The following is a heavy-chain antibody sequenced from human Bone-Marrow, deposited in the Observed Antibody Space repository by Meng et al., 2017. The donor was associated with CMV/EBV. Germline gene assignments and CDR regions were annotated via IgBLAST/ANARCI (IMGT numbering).Heavy chain of an antibody. CDR2: IKQDGSEK. Sequence: GESLKISCAASGFTFSSYWMSWVRQAPGKGLEWVANIKQDGSEKYYVDSVKGRFTISRDNAKNSLYLQMNSLRAEDTAVYYCARDQGSSSSLDYWGQGTLVTVSS. D-gene: IGHD6-6*01. CDR3: ARDQGSSSSLDY. CDR1: GFTFSSYW. V-gene: IGHV3-7*01. J-gene: IGHJ4*02.